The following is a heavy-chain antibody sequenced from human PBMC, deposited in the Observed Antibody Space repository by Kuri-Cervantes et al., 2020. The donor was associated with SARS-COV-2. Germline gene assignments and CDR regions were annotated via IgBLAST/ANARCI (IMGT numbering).Heavy chain of an antibody. CDR3: AGLQGSYYYYGMDV. V-gene: IGHV4-38-2*02. CDR2: IYHSGST. Sequence: ESLKISCTVSGYSISSGYYWGWIRQPPGKGLEWIGSIYHSGSTYYSPSLKSRVTISVDTSKNQFSLKLSSVTAADTAVYYCAGLQGSYYYYGMDVWGQGTTVTVSS. CDR1: GYSISSGYY. J-gene: IGHJ6*02.